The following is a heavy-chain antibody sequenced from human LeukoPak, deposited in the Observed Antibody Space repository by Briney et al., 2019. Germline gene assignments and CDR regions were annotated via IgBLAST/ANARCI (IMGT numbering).Heavy chain of an antibody. D-gene: IGHD3-22*01. V-gene: IGHV3-7*03. CDR2: IKKEGSEK. J-gene: IGHJ4*02. Sequence: GGSLRLSCAASGFTFSNFAMTWVRQAPGKGLEWVANIKKEGSEKYYVDSVKGRFTISRDNAKNSLYLQMNSLRADDTAVYYCATDYYDSSGYYTGTYWGQGTLVTVSS. CDR3: ATDYYDSSGYYTGTY. CDR1: GFTFSNFA.